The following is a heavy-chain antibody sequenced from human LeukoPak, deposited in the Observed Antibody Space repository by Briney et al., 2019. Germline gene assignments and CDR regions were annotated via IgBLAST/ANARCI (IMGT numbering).Heavy chain of an antibody. CDR3: ANPPPASETGGSLPGYIDY. D-gene: IGHD2-8*02. CDR1: GFTFSNYA. J-gene: IGHJ4*02. CDR2: ITASGTST. V-gene: IGHV3-23*01. Sequence: HPGGSLRLSCAGSGFTFSNYAMRWVRQAPGQGLQWLSTITASGTSTWYADAVKGRFTISRDNSRNTLYLQMNSLRAEDTAVYYCANPPPASETGGSLPGYIDYWGQGILVTVS.